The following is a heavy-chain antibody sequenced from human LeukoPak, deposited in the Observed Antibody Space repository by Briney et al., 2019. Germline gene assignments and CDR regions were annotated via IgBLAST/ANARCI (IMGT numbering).Heavy chain of an antibody. D-gene: IGHD6-13*01. J-gene: IGHJ4*02. CDR2: FSSSGSTI. CDR1: GFPSVSYG. Sequence: PGGALGLPCGPSGFPSVSYGINGAPRAPGRGGGGVLYFSSSGSTIYYADSVKGRFTISRDNAKNSLYLQMNSLRAEDTAVYYCARVYTTSSSWYGDFDYWGQGTLVTVSS. V-gene: IGHV3-48*01. CDR3: ARVYTTSSSWYGDFDY.